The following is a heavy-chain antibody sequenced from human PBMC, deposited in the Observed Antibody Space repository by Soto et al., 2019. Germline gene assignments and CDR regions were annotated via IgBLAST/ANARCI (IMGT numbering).Heavy chain of an antibody. D-gene: IGHD2-15*01. V-gene: IGHV3-48*01. CDR1: GFTFSSYS. J-gene: IGHJ6*03. Sequence: EVQLVESGGGLVQPGGSLRLSCAASGFTFSSYSMNWVRQAPGKGLEWVSYISSSSSTIYYADSVKGRFTISRDNAKNSLYLQMNSLRAEDTAVYYCARGGVVVVAATPDYYYYYMDVWGKGTTVTVSS. CDR3: ARGGVVVVAATPDYYYYYMDV. CDR2: ISSSSSTI.